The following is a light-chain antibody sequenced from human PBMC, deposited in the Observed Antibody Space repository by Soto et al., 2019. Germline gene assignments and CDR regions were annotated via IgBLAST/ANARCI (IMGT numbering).Light chain of an antibody. V-gene: IGLV2-14*03. J-gene: IGLJ3*02. CDR3: SSYTTTSTGV. CDR2: DVT. Sequence: QSVLTQPASVSGSPGQSITISCTGTGSDVGGYNYVSWYQHHPGKAPKVLIYDVTSRPSGVSNRFSGSKSGNTASLTISGLQAGDEADYYCSSYTTTSTGVFGGGTKLTVL. CDR1: GSDVGGYNY.